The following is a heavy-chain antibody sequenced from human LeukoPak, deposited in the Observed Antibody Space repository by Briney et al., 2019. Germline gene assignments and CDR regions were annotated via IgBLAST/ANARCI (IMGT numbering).Heavy chain of an antibody. V-gene: IGHV4-4*09. J-gene: IGHJ4*02. CDR2: IYTSGGT. CDR3: ARLTRLSTSPDRYYLDY. CDR1: GDSISSYY. Sequence: SETLSLTCTVSGDSISSYYWSWIRQPPGQGLEWIGYIYTSGGTNYIPSLKGRVTISIDTSKNQFSLKLSSVTAADSAVYYCARLTRLSTSPDRYYLDYWGQGTLVTVSS. D-gene: IGHD6-6*01.